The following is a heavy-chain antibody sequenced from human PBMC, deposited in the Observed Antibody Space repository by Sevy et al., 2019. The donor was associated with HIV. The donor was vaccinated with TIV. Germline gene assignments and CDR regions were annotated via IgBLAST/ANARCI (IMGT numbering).Heavy chain of an antibody. D-gene: IGHD3-16*02. CDR3: AKNAYYDYVWGSYRYTPDAFDI. J-gene: IGHJ3*02. V-gene: IGHV3-30*18. Sequence: GGSLRLSCAASGFTFSSYGMHWVRQTPGKGLEWVAVISYDGSNKYYADSVKGRFTISRDNSKNTLYLQMNSLRAEDRAVYYCAKNAYYDYVWGSYRYTPDAFDIWCQGTMVTVSS. CDR2: ISYDGSNK. CDR1: GFTFSSYG.